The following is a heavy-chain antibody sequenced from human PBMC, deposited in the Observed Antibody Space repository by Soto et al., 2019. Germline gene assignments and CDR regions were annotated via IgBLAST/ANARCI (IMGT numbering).Heavy chain of an antibody. CDR2: IYYSGST. CDR1: GGSISSYY. CDR3: ARDSSSWLDY. Sequence: SETLSLTCTVSGGSISSYYWSWIRQPPGKGLEWIGYIYYSGSTNYNPSLKSRVTISVDTSKNQFSLKLSSVTAADTAVYYCARDSSSWLDYWGQGTLVTVSS. J-gene: IGHJ4*02. D-gene: IGHD6-13*01. V-gene: IGHV4-59*01.